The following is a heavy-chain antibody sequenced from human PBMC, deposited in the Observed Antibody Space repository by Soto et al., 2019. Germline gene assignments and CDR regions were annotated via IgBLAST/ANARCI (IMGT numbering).Heavy chain of an antibody. CDR3: AWSFGVLRDLDY. Sequence: ASVKVSCKASGYRFTMYAMHWVRQAPGQRLEWMGWINAGNGNTKYSQKFQGRVTISRGTSASTAYMEVSSLRSEDTAVYYCAWSFGVLRDLDYFGQGTSANLCS. D-gene: IGHD3-3*01. V-gene: IGHV1-3*01. CDR1: GYRFTMYA. J-gene: IGHJ4*02. CDR2: INAGNGNT.